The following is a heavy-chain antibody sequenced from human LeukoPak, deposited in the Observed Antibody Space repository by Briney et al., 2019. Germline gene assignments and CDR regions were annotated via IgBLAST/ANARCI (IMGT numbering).Heavy chain of an antibody. D-gene: IGHD2-15*01. CDR3: ARDIGYCSGGSCSAFDY. J-gene: IGHJ4*02. CDR2: IKQDGSEK. Sequence: GGSLRLSWAASGFTFSTYWMSWVRQAPGKGLEWVANIKQDGSEKYYVDSVKGRFTISRDNAKNSLYLQMNSLRAEDTAVYYCARDIGYCSGGSCSAFDYWGQGTLVTVSS. CDR1: GFTFSTYW. V-gene: IGHV3-7*01.